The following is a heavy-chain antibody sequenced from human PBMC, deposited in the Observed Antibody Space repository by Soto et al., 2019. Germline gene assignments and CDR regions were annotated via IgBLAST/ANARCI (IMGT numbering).Heavy chain of an antibody. Sequence: SGSLSLSCTVSGAALRSGVYVYTWYRQPPGKGLEWLGYIYYSGGTNYNPSLKSRVTISLDKSKSQFSLRLISVTAADTAVYYCTREQSDDNYFDPWGQGTLVTVSS. CDR2: IYYSGGT. J-gene: IGHJ5*02. CDR1: GAALRSGVYV. CDR3: TREQSDDNYFDP. V-gene: IGHV4-61*08. D-gene: IGHD6-19*01.